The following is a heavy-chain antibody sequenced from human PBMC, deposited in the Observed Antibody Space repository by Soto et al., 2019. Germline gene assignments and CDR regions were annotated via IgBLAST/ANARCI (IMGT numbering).Heavy chain of an antibody. CDR3: SLGKSYYWDY. Sequence: DVQLLESGGNLVQPGGSLRLSCEVSGITIRAYAMSWARRAPGKGLEWVAAITGGGSNTHYEDSVKGRFTISRDDSKNTLHLQMSTLRVDDTAISYCSLGKSYYWDYWGQGIQVTVSS. V-gene: IGHV3-23*01. CDR2: ITGGGSNT. J-gene: IGHJ4*02. CDR1: GITIRAYA.